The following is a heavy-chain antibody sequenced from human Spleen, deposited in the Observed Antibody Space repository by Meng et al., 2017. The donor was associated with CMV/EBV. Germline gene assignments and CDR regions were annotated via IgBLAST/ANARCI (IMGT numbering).Heavy chain of an antibody. CDR3: ARESRWLQFYWYFDL. CDR1: VSSNSAA. V-gene: IGHV6-1*01. CDR2: TYYRSKWYN. D-gene: IGHD5-24*01. J-gene: IGHJ2*01. Sequence: VSSNSAAWTLIRQSPSRGLELLGRTYYRSKWYNDYAVSVKSRITLNPDTSKNQFSLQLNSVTPEDTAVYYCARESRWLQFYWYFDLWGRGTLVTVSS.